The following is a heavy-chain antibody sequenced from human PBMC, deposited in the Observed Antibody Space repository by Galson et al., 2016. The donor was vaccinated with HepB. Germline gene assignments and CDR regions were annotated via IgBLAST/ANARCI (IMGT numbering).Heavy chain of an antibody. CDR1: GNTFTKYW. CDR2: IDPRDSYI. CDR3: ASGPKAAGLTYFGS. Sequence: QSGAEVKKPGQSLRISCQDSGNTFTKYWVTWVRQMPGKGLEWMGRIDPRDSYINYSPSFQGHVTISLDKSITTAYLQWNSLKASNTAIYYCASGPKAAGLTYFGSWGQGTLVTVSS. D-gene: IGHD6-13*01. J-gene: IGHJ4*02. V-gene: IGHV5-10-1*01.